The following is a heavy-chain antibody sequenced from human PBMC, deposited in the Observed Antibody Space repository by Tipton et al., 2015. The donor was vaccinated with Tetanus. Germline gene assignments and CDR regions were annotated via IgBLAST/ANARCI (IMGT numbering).Heavy chain of an antibody. CDR3: ARGGTMDY. J-gene: IGHJ4*02. CDR2: INTDKGST. CDR1: GYTFTSFG. V-gene: IGHV1-18*01. Sequence: QSGPEVKKPGASVKVSCKASGYTFTSFGINWVRQAPGQGLEWMGWINTDKGSTNYAQNLQGRVIMTTDTSTLTAYMELRSLRSDDTAVYYCARGGTMDYWGQGTLVTVS. D-gene: IGHD1-1*01.